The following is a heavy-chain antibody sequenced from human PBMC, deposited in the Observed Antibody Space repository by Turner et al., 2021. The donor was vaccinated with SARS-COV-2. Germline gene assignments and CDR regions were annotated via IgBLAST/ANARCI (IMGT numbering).Heavy chain of an antibody. V-gene: IGHV1-24*01. J-gene: IGHJ6*02. CDR2: FDPADVET. CDR3: ATTNAIFGVVTNYSYYYGMDV. CDR1: GYTLPDLS. Sequence: QVQLVQSGAEVKKPGASVKVSCKVSGYTLPDLSMHWVRQAPGKGLEWMGGFDPADVETIYAQKFQGRVTMTEDTSTDTAYMELSSLRSEDTAVYYCATTNAIFGVVTNYSYYYGMDVWGQGTKVTVSS. D-gene: IGHD3-3*01.